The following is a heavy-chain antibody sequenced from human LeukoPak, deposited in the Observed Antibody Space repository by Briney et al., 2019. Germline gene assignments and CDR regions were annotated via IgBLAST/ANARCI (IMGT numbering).Heavy chain of an antibody. CDR3: ATRRSGGWNFDY. CDR2: IYYSGSA. CDR1: GGSTSSSSYY. Sequence: SETLSLTCTVSGGSTSSSSYYWGWIRQPPGKGLEWIGSIYYSGSAYYNPSLKGRVTISVDTSKNQFSLYLSSVTAADTAVYYCATRRSGGWNFDYWGRGTLVTVSS. V-gene: IGHV4-39*01. J-gene: IGHJ4*02. D-gene: IGHD2-15*01.